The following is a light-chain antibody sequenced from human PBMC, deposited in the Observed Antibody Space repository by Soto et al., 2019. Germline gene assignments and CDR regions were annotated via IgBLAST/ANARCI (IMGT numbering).Light chain of an antibody. CDR2: LNSDGSH. Sequence: QPVLTQSPSASASLGASVKLTCTLSSGHSSYAIAWHQQQPEKGPRYLMKLNSDGSHSKGDGIPDRFSGSSSGAERYLTISSLQSEHEADYYCQTWGTGIHVVFGGGTKVTVL. CDR1: SGHSSYA. CDR3: QTWGTGIHVV. V-gene: IGLV4-69*01. J-gene: IGLJ2*01.